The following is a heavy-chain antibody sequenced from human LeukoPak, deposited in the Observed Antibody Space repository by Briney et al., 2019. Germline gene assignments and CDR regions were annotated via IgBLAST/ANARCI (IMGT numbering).Heavy chain of an antibody. J-gene: IGHJ6*02. V-gene: IGHV3-9*01. CDR1: GFTFDDYA. CDR3: AKGIVRHYYAVDV. D-gene: IGHD1-26*01. Sequence: GGSLSLSCAASGFTFDDYAMHWVRQAPGKGLEWVSGISWNSAKVAYADSVKGRFTISRDNAKNSLYLQMDSLRADDTALYYCAKGIVRHYYAVDVWGQGTTVTVSS. CDR2: ISWNSAKV.